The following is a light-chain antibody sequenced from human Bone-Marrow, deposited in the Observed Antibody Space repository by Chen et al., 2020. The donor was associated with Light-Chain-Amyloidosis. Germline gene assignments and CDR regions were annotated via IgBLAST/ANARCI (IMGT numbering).Light chain of an antibody. CDR3: QVWDRSSDRPV. V-gene: IGLV3-21*02. Sequence: SYVLTQPSSVSVAPGQTATIDCGGNNIGSTSVHWYQQTPGQAPLLVVYDDSDRPSGIPERLSGSNSGKTATLTISRGEAGDEADYYCQVWDRSSDRPVFGGGTKLTVL. J-gene: IGLJ3*02. CDR1: NIGSTS. CDR2: DDS.